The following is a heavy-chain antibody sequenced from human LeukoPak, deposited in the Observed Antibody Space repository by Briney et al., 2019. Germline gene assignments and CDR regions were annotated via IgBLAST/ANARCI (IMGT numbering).Heavy chain of an antibody. CDR3: AKDRVSSWTNYYYYGMDV. D-gene: IGHD6-13*01. V-gene: IGHV3-30*18. Sequence: SLTLSCAVSGFSFSSYCMHWVRQAPGKGLEWVAVISYDGSNKYYADSVKGRFTISRDNSKNTQYLQMNSLRAEDTAVYYCAKDRVSSWTNYYYYGMDVWRQGPTVTVPS. J-gene: IGHJ6*02. CDR1: GFSFSSYC. CDR2: ISYDGSNK.